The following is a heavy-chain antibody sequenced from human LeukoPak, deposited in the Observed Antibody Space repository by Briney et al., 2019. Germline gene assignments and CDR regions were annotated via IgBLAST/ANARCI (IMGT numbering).Heavy chain of an antibody. CDR3: AKDIITMVRGPYDY. Sequence: PGGSLRLSCAASGFTFSSYAMHWVRQAPGKGLEWVAVISYDGSNKYYADSVKGRFTISRDNSKNTLYLQMNSLRAEDTAVYYCAKDIITMVRGPYDYWGQGTLVTVSS. CDR2: ISYDGSNK. D-gene: IGHD3-10*01. J-gene: IGHJ4*02. CDR1: GFTFSSYA. V-gene: IGHV3-30-3*01.